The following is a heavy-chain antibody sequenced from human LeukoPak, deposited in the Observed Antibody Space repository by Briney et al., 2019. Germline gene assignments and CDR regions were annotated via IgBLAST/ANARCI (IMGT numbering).Heavy chain of an antibody. CDR1: GFTFDDYA. V-gene: IGHV3-9*03. D-gene: IGHD1-7*01. CDR3: AKSPNWNYLHDAFDI. CDR2: ISWNSGSI. Sequence: QSGGSPRLSCAASGFTFDDYAMHWVRQAPGKGLEWVSGISWNSGSIGYADSVRGRFTISRDNAKNSLYLQMNSLRAEDMGLYYCAKSPNWNYLHDAFDIWGQGTMVTVSS. J-gene: IGHJ3*02.